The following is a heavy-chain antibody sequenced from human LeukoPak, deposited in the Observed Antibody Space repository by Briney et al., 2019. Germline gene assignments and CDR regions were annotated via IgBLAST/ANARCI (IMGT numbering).Heavy chain of an antibody. CDR1: GGSISSNDW. V-gene: IGHV4-4*02. J-gene: IGHJ2*01. Sequence: SSETLSLTCGVSGGSISSNDWWSWVRQPPGKGLEWIGYIYYSGSTNYNPSLKSRVTMSVDTSKNQFSLKVTSVTAADTAVYYCARLTAYFDLWGRGTWSLSPQ. CDR3: ARLTAYFDL. CDR2: IYYSGST.